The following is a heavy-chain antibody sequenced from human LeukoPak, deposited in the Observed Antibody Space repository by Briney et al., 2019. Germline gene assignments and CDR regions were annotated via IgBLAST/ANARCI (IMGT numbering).Heavy chain of an antibody. CDR2: IYTSGSA. CDR3: AREWELLYYFDY. D-gene: IGHD1-26*01. J-gene: IGHJ4*02. Sequence: SETLSLTCTVSGGSISSYYWSWIRQPAGQGLEWIGRIYTSGSANYNPSLKSRVTMSVDTSKNQFSLKLSSVTAADTAVYYCAREWELLYYFDYWGQGTLVTVSS. V-gene: IGHV4-4*07. CDR1: GGSISSYY.